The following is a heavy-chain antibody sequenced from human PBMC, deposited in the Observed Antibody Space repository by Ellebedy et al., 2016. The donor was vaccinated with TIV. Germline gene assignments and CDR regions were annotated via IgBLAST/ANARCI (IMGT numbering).Heavy chain of an antibody. V-gene: IGHV4-34*01. CDR2: VNHRGST. CDR3: ARGHVQDVDLDHWYFDL. D-gene: IGHD6-6*01. Sequence: SETLSLTCAVTGGSFSGHSWSWIRQPPGKGLEWIGEVNHRGSTSYNRSLRSRVTISINTSNYQFALRLSAVTAADTAVYYCARGHVQDVDLDHWYFDLWGRGTLVTVSS. CDR1: GGSFSGHS. J-gene: IGHJ2*01.